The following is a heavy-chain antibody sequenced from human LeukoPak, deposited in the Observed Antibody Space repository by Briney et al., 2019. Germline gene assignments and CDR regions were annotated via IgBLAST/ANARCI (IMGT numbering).Heavy chain of an antibody. V-gene: IGHV1-8*01. J-gene: IGHJ4*02. Sequence: ASVKVSCKASGYTFTSYDINWVRQAPGQGLEWMGWMNPNSGNTVYAQKFRGRVTMTRNTSISTAYMELSSLRSEDTAVYYCAKGSTFDYWGQGTLVTVSS. CDR1: GYTFTSYD. D-gene: IGHD1-26*01. CDR3: AKGSTFDY. CDR2: MNPNSGNT.